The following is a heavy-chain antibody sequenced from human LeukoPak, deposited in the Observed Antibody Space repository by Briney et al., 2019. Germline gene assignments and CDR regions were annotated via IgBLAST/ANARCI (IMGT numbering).Heavy chain of an antibody. CDR2: IYYSGST. CDR3: ARLVVPAAILYYFDY. D-gene: IGHD2-2*02. Sequence: SETLSLTCTVSGGSISSSSYYWGWIRQPPGKGLEWIGSIYYSGSTYYNPSLKSRVTISVDTSKNQFSLKLSSVTAADTAVYYCARLVVPAAILYYFDYWGQGTLVTVSS. V-gene: IGHV4-39*01. J-gene: IGHJ4*02. CDR1: GGSISSSSYY.